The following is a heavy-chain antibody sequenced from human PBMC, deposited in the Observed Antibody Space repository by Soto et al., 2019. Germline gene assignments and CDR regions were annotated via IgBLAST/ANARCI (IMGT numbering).Heavy chain of an antibody. D-gene: IGHD7-27*01. Sequence: ASVKVSCKASGGTFSSYAISWVRQAPGQGLEWMGGIIPIFGTANYAQKFQGRVTITADESTSTAYMELSSLRPEDAAVYYCARDPKTSGGQHWAFNYFDSWGQGTLVTVSS. J-gene: IGHJ4*02. V-gene: IGHV1-69*13. CDR2: IIPIFGTA. CDR3: ARDPKTSGGQHWAFNYFDS. CDR1: GGTFSSYA.